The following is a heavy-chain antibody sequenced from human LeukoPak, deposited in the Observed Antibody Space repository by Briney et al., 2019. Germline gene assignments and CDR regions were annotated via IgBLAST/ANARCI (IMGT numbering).Heavy chain of an antibody. CDR2: IIPIFGTA. J-gene: IGHJ4*02. CDR1: GGTFSSYA. D-gene: IGHD1-1*01. Sequence: SVKLSCKASGGTFSSYAISWVRQAPGQGLEWMGGIIPIFGTANYAQKFQGRVTITADESTSTAYMELSSLRSEDTAVYYCARHVSTTGTTGYYYLDYWGQGTLVTVSS. CDR3: ARHVSTTGTTGYYYLDY. V-gene: IGHV1-69*13.